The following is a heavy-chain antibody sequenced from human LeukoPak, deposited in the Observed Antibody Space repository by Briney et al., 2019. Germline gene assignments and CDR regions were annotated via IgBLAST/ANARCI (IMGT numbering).Heavy chain of an antibody. CDR3: ARDLKSYNPVGRDAFDI. Sequence: ASVKVSCKASGYTFTDYYMHWVRQAPGQGLEWMGWINPDSGGANYAQKFQGRVTMTTDTSTSTAYMELRSLRSDDTAVYYCARDLKSYNPVGRDAFDIWGQGTVVTVSS. CDR1: GYTFTDYY. V-gene: IGHV1-2*02. CDR2: INPDSGGA. D-gene: IGHD5-24*01. J-gene: IGHJ3*02.